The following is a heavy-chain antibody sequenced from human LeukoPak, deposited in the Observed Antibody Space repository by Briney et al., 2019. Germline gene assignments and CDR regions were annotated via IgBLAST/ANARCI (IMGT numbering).Heavy chain of an antibody. CDR2: VSYDGNNK. CDR1: GFTFSNSA. Sequence: GGSLRLSCAASGFTFSNSAMHWVRQAPGKGLEWVAFVSYDGNNKYYADSVKGRFTISRDNSKNTLYLQMNSLRAEDTAVYFCANDAAQQQLSNLFYGMDVWGQGTTVTVSS. V-gene: IGHV3-30-3*02. J-gene: IGHJ6*02. D-gene: IGHD6-13*01. CDR3: ANDAAQQQLSNLFYGMDV.